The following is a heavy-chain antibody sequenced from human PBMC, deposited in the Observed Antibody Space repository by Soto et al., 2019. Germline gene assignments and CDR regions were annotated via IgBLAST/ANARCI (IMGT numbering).Heavy chain of an antibody. CDR2: IYTSGST. CDR1: GGSISSYY. V-gene: IGHV4-4*07. D-gene: IGHD6-6*01. CDR3: ARVWYGYSSSSFRPSNWFDH. Sequence: SETLSLTCTVSGGSISSYYWSWIRQPAGKGLEWIGRIYTSGSTNYNPSLKSRVTMSVDTSKNQFSLKLSSVTAADTAVYYCARVWYGYSSSSFRPSNWFDHWGQGTLVTVS. J-gene: IGHJ5*02.